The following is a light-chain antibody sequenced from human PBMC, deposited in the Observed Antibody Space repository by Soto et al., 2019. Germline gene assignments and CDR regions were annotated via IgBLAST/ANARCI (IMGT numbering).Light chain of an antibody. CDR3: QTWGTGIRV. V-gene: IGLV4-69*01. Sequence: VVTQSPSASASLGASVKLTCTLSSGHSSYAIAWHQQQPEKGPRYLMKLNSDGSHSKGDGIPDRFSGSSSGAERYLTISSLQSEDEADYCCQTWGTGIRVFGGGTKVTVL. J-gene: IGLJ2*01. CDR1: SGHSSYA. CDR2: LNSDGSH.